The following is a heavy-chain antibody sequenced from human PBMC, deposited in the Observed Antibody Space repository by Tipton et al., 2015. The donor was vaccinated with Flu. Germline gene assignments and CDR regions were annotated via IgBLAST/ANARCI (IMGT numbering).Heavy chain of an antibody. CDR2: IYYSGST. Sequence: TLSLTCTVSGGSVRSGGYYWSWIRQHPGKGLEWIGYIYYSGSTYYNPSLKSRVTISVDTSKNQFSLRLSSVTAADTAVYYCARRDYSNYVSDPKNWFDPWGQGTLVTVSS. V-gene: IGHV4-31*03. CDR1: GGSVRSGGYY. D-gene: IGHD4-11*01. CDR3: ARRDYSNYVSDPKNWFDP. J-gene: IGHJ5*02.